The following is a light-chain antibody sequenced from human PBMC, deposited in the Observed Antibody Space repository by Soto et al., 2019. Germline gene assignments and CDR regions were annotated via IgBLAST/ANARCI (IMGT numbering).Light chain of an antibody. J-gene: IGLJ3*02. CDR2: ENN. CDR1: SSNIENNY. CDR3: GTWDSSLSAGV. Sequence: QSVLTQPPSVSAAPGQKVTISCSGSSSNIENNYVSWYRQLPGTAPKLLIYENNKRPSEIPDRFSGSKSGTSATLDITGLQTGDEADYYCGTWDSSLSAGVFGGGTKLTVL. V-gene: IGLV1-51*02.